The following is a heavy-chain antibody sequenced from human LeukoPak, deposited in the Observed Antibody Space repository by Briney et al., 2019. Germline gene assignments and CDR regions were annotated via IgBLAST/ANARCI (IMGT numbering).Heavy chain of an antibody. J-gene: IGHJ6*02. CDR2: INHNGNVN. CDR3: ARGGGLDV. CDR1: GFTFSSYW. Sequence: GGSLRLSCAASGFTFSSYWTNWARQAPGKGLEWVASINHNGNVNYYVDSVKGRFTISRDNAKNSLYLQMGNLRAEDTAVYFCARGGGLDVWGQGATVTVSS. D-gene: IGHD3-16*01. V-gene: IGHV3-7*03.